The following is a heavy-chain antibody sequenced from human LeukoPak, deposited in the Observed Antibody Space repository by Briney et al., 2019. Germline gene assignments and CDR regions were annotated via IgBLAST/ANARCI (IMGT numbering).Heavy chain of an antibody. Sequence: GGSLRLSCAASGFTFSNAWMNWVRQAPGKGLEWVGRIKSKTDGGTTDYAAPVKGRFTISRDDSKNTLYLQMNSLKTEDTAVYYCARGIPTYYYDSSGYYFGYWGQGTLVTVSS. CDR2: IKSKTDGGTT. V-gene: IGHV3-15*07. CDR3: ARGIPTYYYDSSGYYFGY. D-gene: IGHD3-22*01. CDR1: GFTFSNAW. J-gene: IGHJ4*02.